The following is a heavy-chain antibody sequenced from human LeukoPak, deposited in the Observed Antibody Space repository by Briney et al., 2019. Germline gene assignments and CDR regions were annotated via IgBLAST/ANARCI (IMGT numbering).Heavy chain of an antibody. Sequence: GGSLRLSCAASGFTFSSYWMSWVRQAPGKGLEWVANIKQDGSEKYYVDSVKGRFTISRDNAKNSLYLQMNSLRAEDTAVYYCARVQITGTTAYFDYWGQGTLVTVSS. CDR3: ARVQITGTTAYFDY. D-gene: IGHD1-20*01. CDR1: GFTFSSYW. CDR2: IKQDGSEK. J-gene: IGHJ4*02. V-gene: IGHV3-7*01.